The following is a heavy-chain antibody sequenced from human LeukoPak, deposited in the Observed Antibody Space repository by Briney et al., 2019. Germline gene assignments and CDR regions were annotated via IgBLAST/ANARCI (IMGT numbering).Heavy chain of an antibody. V-gene: IGHV4-59*08. CDR1: GGSISSYY. J-gene: IGHJ2*01. D-gene: IGHD3-9*01. CDR2: IYYSGYT. CDR3: ARQYIDILTGYHRGELYWYFDL. Sequence: SETLSLTCTVSGGSISSYYWSWIRQPPGKGLEWIGDIYYSGYTNYNPSRKSRVTVSLDTSKNQFSLTLSSVTAADTAVYYCARQYIDILTGYHRGELYWYFDLWGRGTLVTVSS.